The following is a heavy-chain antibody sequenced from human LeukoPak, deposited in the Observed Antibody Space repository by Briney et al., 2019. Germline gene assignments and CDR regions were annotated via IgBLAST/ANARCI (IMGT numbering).Heavy chain of an antibody. J-gene: IGHJ4*02. CDR1: GGSISSYY. CDR3: ARSPTRDYIFDY. Sequence: TSETLSLTCTVSGGSISSYYWSWIRQPPGKGLEWIGYIYYSGSTNCNPSVKSRVAMSVDTSKKQFSLKLSSVTAADTAVYYCARSPTRDYIFDYWGQGTLVTVSS. D-gene: IGHD3-10*01. CDR2: IYYSGST. V-gene: IGHV4-59*12.